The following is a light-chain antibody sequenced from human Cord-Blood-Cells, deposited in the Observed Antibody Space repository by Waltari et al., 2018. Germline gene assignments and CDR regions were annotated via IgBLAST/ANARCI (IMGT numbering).Light chain of an antibody. J-gene: IGKJ2*01. CDR3: QQYVNLPYT. Sequence: DIQITQSPFSLSASLGNRITITCQASQDISNYLNWYQQKPGKAPKLLIYDASNLETGVPSRFSGSGSGTDFTFTISSLQPEDIATYYCQQYVNLPYTFGQGTKLEIK. CDR1: QDISNY. CDR2: DAS. V-gene: IGKV1-33*01.